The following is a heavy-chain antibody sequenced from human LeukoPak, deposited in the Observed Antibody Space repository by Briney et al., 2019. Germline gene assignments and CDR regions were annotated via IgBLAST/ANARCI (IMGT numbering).Heavy chain of an antibody. CDR2: INPSGGSR. J-gene: IGHJ6*03. CDR1: GYTFTSYY. Sequence: ASVKVSCKASGYTFTSYYMHWVRQAPGQGLEWMGIINPSGGSRSYAQKFQGRVTMTTDTSTSTVYMELSSLRSEDTAVYYCARGAVGGNSAYYYYMDVWGKGTTVTVSS. V-gene: IGHV1-46*03. D-gene: IGHD4-23*01. CDR3: ARGAVGGNSAYYYYMDV.